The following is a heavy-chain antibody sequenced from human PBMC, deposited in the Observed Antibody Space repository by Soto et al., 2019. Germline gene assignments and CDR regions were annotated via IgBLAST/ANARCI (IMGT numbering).Heavy chain of an antibody. CDR2: INPNNGGT. CDR1: GYTFKDYF. J-gene: IGHJ4*02. CDR3: ARDPSPDFWSGYSDY. Sequence: HLVQSGAEVKQPGASVKVSCKASGYTFKDYFLHWVRQAPGQGLEWMGWINPNNGGTDYAQKFQGRVTMTRDTSSSTAYMEVSGLRSGDTAVYYCARDPSPDFWSGYSDYWGQGTLITVSS. D-gene: IGHD3-3*01. V-gene: IGHV1-2*02.